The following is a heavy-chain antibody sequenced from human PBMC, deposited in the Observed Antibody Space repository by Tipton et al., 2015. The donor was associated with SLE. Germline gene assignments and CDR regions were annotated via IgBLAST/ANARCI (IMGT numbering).Heavy chain of an antibody. CDR2: INHSGIT. CDR3: AREARRTWRAFDV. V-gene: IGHV4-34*01. J-gene: IGHJ3*01. Sequence: TLSLTCAVYGGSFSGYYWSWIRQSPGKGLEWIGEINHSGITTYNTSLKSRVTISVDTSKNQFSLKVMSVTAADTAVYYCAREARRTWRAFDVWGQGTLVTVS. CDR1: GGSFSGYY.